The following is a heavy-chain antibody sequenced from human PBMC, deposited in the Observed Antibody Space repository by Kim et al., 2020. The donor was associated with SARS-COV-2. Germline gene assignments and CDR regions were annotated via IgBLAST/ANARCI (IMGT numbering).Heavy chain of an antibody. Sequence: NSAQKFQGRVTMTRDTSISTAYMELSRLRSDDTAVYYCARAGRSIAATYYWGQGTLVTVSS. D-gene: IGHD6-6*01. V-gene: IGHV1-2*02. J-gene: IGHJ4*02. CDR3: ARAGRSIAATYY.